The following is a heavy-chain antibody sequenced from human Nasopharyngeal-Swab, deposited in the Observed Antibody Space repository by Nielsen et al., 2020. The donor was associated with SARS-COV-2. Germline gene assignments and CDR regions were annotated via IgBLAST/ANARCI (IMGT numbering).Heavy chain of an antibody. V-gene: IGHV3-23*01. D-gene: IGHD2-21*01. CDR3: ASRSLLSRGAFDY. J-gene: IGHJ4*02. CDR2: ISGSGGRT. Sequence: SCAASRFTFSSYAMSWVRQAPGKGLEWVSAISGSGGRTYYGDSVKGRFTISRDNSKNTLYLQMNSLRADDTAVYYCASRSLLSRGAFDYWGQGTLVIVSS. CDR1: RFTFSSYA.